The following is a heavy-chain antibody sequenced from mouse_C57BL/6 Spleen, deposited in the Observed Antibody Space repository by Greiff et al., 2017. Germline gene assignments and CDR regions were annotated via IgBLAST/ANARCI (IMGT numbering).Heavy chain of an antibody. J-gene: IGHJ1*03. V-gene: IGHV1-26*01. CDR2: INPNNGGT. CDR1: GYTFTDYY. Sequence: VQLQQSGPELVKPGASVKISCKASGYTFTDYYMNWVKQSNGKSLEWIGDINPNNGGTSYNQKFKGKATLTVDKSSSTAYMELRSLTSEDSAVYYCARRIYYGSSHWYFDVWGTGTTVTVSS. D-gene: IGHD1-1*01. CDR3: ARRIYYGSSHWYFDV.